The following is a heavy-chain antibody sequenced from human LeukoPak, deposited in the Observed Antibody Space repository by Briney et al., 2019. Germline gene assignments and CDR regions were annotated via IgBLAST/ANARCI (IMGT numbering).Heavy chain of an antibody. CDR3: AREVFNYDILYYFDY. V-gene: IGHV4-39*07. Sequence: PSETLSLTCTVSGGSISSSSYYWGWIRQPPGKGLEWIGSIYYSGSTYYNPSLKSRVTISVDTSKNQFSLKLSSVTAADTAVYYCAREVFNYDILYYFDYWGQGTLVTVSS. D-gene: IGHD3-9*01. J-gene: IGHJ4*02. CDR1: GGSISSSSYY. CDR2: IYYSGST.